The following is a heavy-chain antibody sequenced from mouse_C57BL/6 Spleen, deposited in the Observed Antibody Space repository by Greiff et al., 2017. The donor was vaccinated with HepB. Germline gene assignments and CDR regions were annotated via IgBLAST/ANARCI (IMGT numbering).Heavy chain of an antibody. D-gene: IGHD2-4*01. J-gene: IGHJ4*01. Sequence: EVKLLESGGDLVKPGGSLKLSCAASGFTFSSYGMSWVRQTPDKRLEWVATISSGGSYTYYPDSVKGRFTISRDNAKNTLYLQMSSLKSEDTAMYYCARRNDYPYYYAMDYWGQGTSVTVSS. CDR1: GFTFSSYG. CDR2: ISSGGSYT. V-gene: IGHV5-6*02. CDR3: ARRNDYPYYYAMDY.